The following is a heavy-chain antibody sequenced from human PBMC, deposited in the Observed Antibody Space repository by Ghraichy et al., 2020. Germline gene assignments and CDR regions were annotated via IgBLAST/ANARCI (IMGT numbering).Heavy chain of an antibody. D-gene: IGHD3-22*01. CDR1: GFTFTSSA. CDR3: AADPSEDYYDSSGYYYGGGVDY. Sequence: VKVSCKASGFTFTSSAVQWVRQARGQRLEWIGWIVVGSGNTNYAQKFQERVTITRDMSTSTAYMELSSLRSEDTAVYYCAADPSEDYYDSSGYYYGGGVDYWGQGTLVTVSS. CDR2: IVVGSGNT. J-gene: IGHJ4*02. V-gene: IGHV1-58*01.